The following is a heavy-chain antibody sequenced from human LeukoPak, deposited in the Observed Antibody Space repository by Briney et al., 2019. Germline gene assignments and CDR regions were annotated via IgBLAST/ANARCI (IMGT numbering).Heavy chain of an antibody. V-gene: IGHV3-21*01. CDR1: GFTFSSYS. J-gene: IGHJ4*02. D-gene: IGHD3-16*01. Sequence: GGSLRLSCAASGFTFSSYSMNWVRQAPGKGLEWVSSISSSSYIYYADSVKGRFTISRDNAKNSLYLQMNSLRAEDTAVYYCARVAGGGDGGSYFDYWGQGTLVTVSS. CDR2: ISSSSYI. CDR3: ARVAGGGDGGSYFDY.